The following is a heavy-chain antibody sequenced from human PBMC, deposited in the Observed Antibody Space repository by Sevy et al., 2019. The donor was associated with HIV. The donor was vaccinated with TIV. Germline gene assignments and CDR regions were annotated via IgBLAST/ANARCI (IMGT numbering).Heavy chain of an antibody. J-gene: IGHJ4*02. CDR3: ARVWGVQMVVLRAEQAYFDY. CDR2: IYYSGST. CDR1: GGSISSGGYY. D-gene: IGHD2-15*01. Sequence: SETLSLTCTVSGGSISSGGYYWSWIRQHPGKGLEWIGYIYYSGSTYYNPSLKSRVTISVDTSKNQFSLKLSSVTAADTAVYYCARVWGVQMVVLRAEQAYFDYWGPGTLVTVSS. V-gene: IGHV4-31*03.